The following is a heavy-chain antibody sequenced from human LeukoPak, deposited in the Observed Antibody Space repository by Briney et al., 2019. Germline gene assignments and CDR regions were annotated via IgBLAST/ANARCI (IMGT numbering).Heavy chain of an antibody. V-gene: IGHV3-53*01. J-gene: IGHJ3*02. CDR1: GFTVSSNY. D-gene: IGHD2-2*01. CDR2: IYSGGST. Sequence: PGGSLRLSCAASGFTVSSNYMSWFRQAPGKGLEWVSVIYSGGSTYYADSVKGRFTISRDNSKNTLYLQMNSLRAEDTAVYYCAREGYCSSTSCYGGAFDIWGQGTMVTVSS. CDR3: AREGYCSSTSCYGGAFDI.